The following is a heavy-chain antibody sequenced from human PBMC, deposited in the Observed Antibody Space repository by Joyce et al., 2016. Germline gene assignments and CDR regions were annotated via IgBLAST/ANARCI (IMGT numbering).Heavy chain of an antibody. D-gene: IGHD4-17*01. CDR2: MYNSGSN. Sequence: QVQLQESGPGLVKPSQTLSLTCTVSGGSISRGGYYWSWIRQHPGKGLEWIGNMYNSGSNYYNPSLKSRITISIDTSKNQFSLRLSSVTAADTAVYYCARDYGDYNWYFDLWGRGTQLTVSS. CDR1: GGSISRGGYY. V-gene: IGHV4-31*03. CDR3: ARDYGDYNWYFDL. J-gene: IGHJ2*01.